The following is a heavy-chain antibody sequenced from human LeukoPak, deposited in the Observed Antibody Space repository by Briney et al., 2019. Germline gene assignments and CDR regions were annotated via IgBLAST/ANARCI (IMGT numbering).Heavy chain of an antibody. CDR2: INPNSGGT. CDR3: ARDKDWQFDY. D-gene: IGHD3/OR15-3a*01. CDR1: GYTFTGYY. J-gene: IGHJ4*02. Sequence: ASVKVSCKASGYTFTGYYMHWVRQAPGQGLEWMGWINPNSGGTNYAQKFQGRVTMTRDTSISTAYLDLSSLRSDDTAVYFCARDKDWQFDYWGQGTLVTVSS. V-gene: IGHV1-2*02.